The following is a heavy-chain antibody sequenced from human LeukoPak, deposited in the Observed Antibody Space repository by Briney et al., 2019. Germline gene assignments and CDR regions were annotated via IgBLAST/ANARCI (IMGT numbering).Heavy chain of an antibody. Sequence: GGSLRLSCAASGFTFSSYGMHWVRQAPGKGLEWVAFIRYDGSNKYYADSVKGRFTISRDNSKNTLYLQMNSLRAEDTAVYYCAKAGLRGRRGYSYGYTDYWGQGTLVTVSS. J-gene: IGHJ4*02. CDR2: IRYDGSNK. D-gene: IGHD5-18*01. V-gene: IGHV3-30*02. CDR1: GFTFSSYG. CDR3: AKAGLRGRRGYSYGYTDY.